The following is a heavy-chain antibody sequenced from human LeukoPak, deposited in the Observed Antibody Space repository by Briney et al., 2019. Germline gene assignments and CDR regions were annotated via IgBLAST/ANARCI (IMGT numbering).Heavy chain of an antibody. CDR1: GFTFSSYW. CDR2: IKQDGSEK. CDR3: ARHRVLLWLGELLNFDY. J-gene: IGHJ4*02. V-gene: IGHV3-7*01. Sequence: GGSLRLSCAASGFTFSSYWMSWVRQAPGKGLEWVANIKQDGSEKYYVDSVKGRFTISRDNAKNSLYLQMNSLRAEDTAVYYCARHRVLLWLGELLNFDYWGQGTLVTVSS. D-gene: IGHD3-10*01.